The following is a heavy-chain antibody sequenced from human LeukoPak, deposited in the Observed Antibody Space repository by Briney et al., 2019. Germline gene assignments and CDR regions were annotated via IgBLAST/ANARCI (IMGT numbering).Heavy chain of an antibody. J-gene: IGHJ3*02. CDR1: GGSISGYY. Sequence: PSETLSLTCSVSGGSISGYYWTWIRQPAGKGLEWIGRVYTSGSTHYNPSLKSRVTISVDTSKNQFSLKLSSVTAADTAVYYCARDFGDTDAFDIWGQGTMVTVSS. CDR3: ARDFGDTDAFDI. D-gene: IGHD3-10*01. V-gene: IGHV4-4*07. CDR2: VYTSGST.